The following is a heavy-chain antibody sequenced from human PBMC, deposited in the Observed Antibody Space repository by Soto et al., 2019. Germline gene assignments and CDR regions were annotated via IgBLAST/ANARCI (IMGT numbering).Heavy chain of an antibody. V-gene: IGHV4-59*08. Sequence: ETLSRTCTVSGCSISSYYWSWIRQPPGKGLEWIGYIYYSGSTNYNPSLKSRVTISVDTSKNQFSLKLSSVTAADTAVYYCARRSRGYSGYDLDYFEYWGQGTLVTVSS. CDR1: GCSISSYY. D-gene: IGHD5-12*01. J-gene: IGHJ4*02. CDR3: ARRSRGYSGYDLDYFEY. CDR2: IYYSGST.